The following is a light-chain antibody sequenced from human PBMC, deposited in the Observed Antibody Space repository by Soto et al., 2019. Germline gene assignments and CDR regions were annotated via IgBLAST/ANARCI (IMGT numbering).Light chain of an antibody. CDR1: QSISNY. Sequence: EILLTQSPATLTLSPGERATLSCRASQSISNYLAWYQHKPGQAPRLLIYDASNRATATPPRLSGSGSGTDFTLTISSLEPEDFAVYYCQQRSAGVTFGQGTRLEIK. V-gene: IGKV3-11*01. CDR2: DAS. CDR3: QQRSAGVT. J-gene: IGKJ5*01.